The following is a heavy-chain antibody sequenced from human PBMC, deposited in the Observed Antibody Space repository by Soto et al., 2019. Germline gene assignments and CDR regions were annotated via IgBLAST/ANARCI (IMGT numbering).Heavy chain of an antibody. D-gene: IGHD4-17*01. CDR3: ARESSSTVTTGGGGSAKDY. Sequence: QVHLVESGGGVVQPGRSLRLSCAASGLTFSNYAMHWVRQAPGKGLEWVAFISYDGTKRCYPDSVKGRFTISRDNSKNTLYLQMNSLKTEDTAVYYCARESSSTVTTGGGGSAKDYWGQGTLVTVSS. CDR2: ISYDGTKR. CDR1: GLTFSNYA. J-gene: IGHJ4*02. V-gene: IGHV3-30-3*01.